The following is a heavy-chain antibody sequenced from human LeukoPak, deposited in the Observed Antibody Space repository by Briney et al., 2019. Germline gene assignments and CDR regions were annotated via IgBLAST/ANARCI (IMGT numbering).Heavy chain of an antibody. V-gene: IGHV4-39*01. Sequence: SETLSLTCTVSGGSIRSSSYYRGWIRQPPGKGLEWIGSIYYSGSTYYNPSLKSRVTISVDTSKNQFSLKLSSVTAADTAVYYCARLWSGLRPPDYWGQGRLVTVSS. J-gene: IGHJ4*02. CDR2: IYYSGST. CDR1: GGSIRSSSYY. D-gene: IGHD3-3*01. CDR3: ARLWSGLRPPDY.